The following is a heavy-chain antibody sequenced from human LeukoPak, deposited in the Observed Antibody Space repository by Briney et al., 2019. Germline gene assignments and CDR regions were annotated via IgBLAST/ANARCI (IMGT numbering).Heavy chain of an antibody. D-gene: IGHD1-26*01. J-gene: IGHJ4*02. V-gene: IGHV1-18*04. Sequence: ASVKVSCKASGYTFTSYGISWVRQAPGQGLEWMGWISAYNGNTNYAQKLQGRVTMTTDTSTSTAYMELRSLRSDDTAVYYCARWVGATTPLIPPFDYWGQGTLVTVSS. CDR1: GYTFTSYG. CDR2: ISAYNGNT. CDR3: ARWVGATTPLIPPFDY.